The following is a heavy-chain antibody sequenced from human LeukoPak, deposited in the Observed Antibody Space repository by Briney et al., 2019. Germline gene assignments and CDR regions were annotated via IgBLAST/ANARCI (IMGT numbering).Heavy chain of an antibody. Sequence: SETLSLTCTVSGGSISSYYWSWIRQPPGKGLEWIGYIYTSGSTNYNPSLKSRVTMSVDTSKNQFSLKLSSVTAADTAVYYCARNTFTGYYFDYWGQGTLVTVSS. J-gene: IGHJ4*02. CDR3: ARNTFTGYYFDY. CDR2: IYTSGST. D-gene: IGHD1-1*01. CDR1: GGSISSYY. V-gene: IGHV4-4*08.